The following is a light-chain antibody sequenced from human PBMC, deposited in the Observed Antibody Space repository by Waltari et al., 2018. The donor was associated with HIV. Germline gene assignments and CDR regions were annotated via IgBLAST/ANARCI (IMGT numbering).Light chain of an antibody. CDR3: SSYTSISTLV. Sequence: QSALTQPASVSGSPGQSITIPCTGTSRAVGRYVYVSWYQPHPGKAPKFMIYEVSNRPSGVSNRFSGSKSGNTASLTISGLQAEDEADYYCSSYTSISTLVFGGGTKLTVL. V-gene: IGLV2-14*01. J-gene: IGLJ3*02. CDR1: SRAVGRYVY. CDR2: EVS.